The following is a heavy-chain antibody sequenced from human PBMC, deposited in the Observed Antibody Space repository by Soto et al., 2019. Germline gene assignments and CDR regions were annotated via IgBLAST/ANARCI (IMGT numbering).Heavy chain of an antibody. CDR1: GFTFSSYS. V-gene: IGHV3-21*01. J-gene: IGHJ4*02. CDR2: ISSSSSYI. D-gene: IGHD6-13*01. CDR3: ARDYSSVVPDATTIAAADTFDY. Sequence: GGSLRLSXAASGFTFSSYSMNWVRQAPGKGLEWVSSISSSSSYIYYADSVKGRFTISRDNAKNSLYLQMNSLRAEDTAVYYCARDYSSVVPDATTIAAADTFDYWGQGTLVTVSS.